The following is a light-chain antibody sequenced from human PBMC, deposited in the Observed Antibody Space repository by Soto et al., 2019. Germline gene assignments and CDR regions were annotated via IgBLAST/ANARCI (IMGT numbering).Light chain of an antibody. CDR1: QSVSSSY. Sequence: EIVLTQSPGTLSLSPGERATLSCRASQSVSSSYLAWYQQKPGQAPRLLIYGASSRSTGISDRFSGSGSGTECTITISRLEPEDNAVYYCQQYGSSFGGGTKVEIK. CDR2: GAS. V-gene: IGKV3-20*01. CDR3: QQYGSS. J-gene: IGKJ4*01.